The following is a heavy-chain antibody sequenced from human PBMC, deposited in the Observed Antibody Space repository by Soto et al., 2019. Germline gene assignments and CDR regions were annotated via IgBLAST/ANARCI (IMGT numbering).Heavy chain of an antibody. CDR3: GRGQRVWYGDLASYHRDMDV. V-gene: IGHV4-34*02. CDR2: ISHDGGT. J-gene: IGHJ6*02. D-gene: IGHD3-10*01. CDR1: GGSFDDFY. Sequence: QVQLQQWGAGLLRPSETLSLTCAFYGGSFDDFYWSWVRQSPGKGLEWVGEISHDGGTNYSPSLAGRVSISVAASKSQFTLPVRAVTAADTGLYYCGRGQRVWYGDLASYHRDMDVWGQGTTVTGSS.